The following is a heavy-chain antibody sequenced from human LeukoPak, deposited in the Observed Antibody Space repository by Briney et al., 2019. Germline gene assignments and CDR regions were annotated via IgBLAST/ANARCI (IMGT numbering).Heavy chain of an antibody. CDR2: INHSGST. CDR1: GGSFSGYY. CDR3: ARGRRYQLPPSYYFDY. J-gene: IGHJ4*02. D-gene: IGHD2-2*01. V-gene: IGHV4-34*01. Sequence: SETLSLTCAVYGGSFSGYYWSWIRQPPGKGLEWIGEINHSGSTNYNPSLKSQVTISVDTSKNQFSLKLSSVTAADTAVYYCARGRRYQLPPSYYFDYWGQGTLVTVSS.